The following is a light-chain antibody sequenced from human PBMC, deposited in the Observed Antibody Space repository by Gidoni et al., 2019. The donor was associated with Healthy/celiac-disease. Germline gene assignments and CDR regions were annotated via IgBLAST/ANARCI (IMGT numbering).Light chain of an antibody. J-gene: IGKJ3*01. V-gene: IGKV1-39*01. Sequence: DIQMTQSPSSLSASVGDRVTITCRANENIDNRLNWYRQTPVKAPELLIYASSNLRGGVPSRFSGSGFGTDFTLSISGLQSEDLANYYCQQTKTAPFTFGPGTKVDLK. CDR3: QQTKTAPFT. CDR2: ASS. CDR1: ENIDNR.